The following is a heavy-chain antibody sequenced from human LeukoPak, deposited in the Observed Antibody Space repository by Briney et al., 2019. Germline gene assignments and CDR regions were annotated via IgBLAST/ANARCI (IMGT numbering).Heavy chain of an antibody. Sequence: GGSLRLSCAASGFPFSSYEMNWVRQAPGKRLQWVSYISSSGNKIYYAASVKGRFTISRDNAKNSLYLQIDSLRAEDTAVYYCARGQRPQYTSTWDNWFDPWGQGTQVTVSS. V-gene: IGHV3-48*03. D-gene: IGHD2-2*01. CDR3: ARGQRPQYTSTWDNWFDP. CDR1: GFPFSSYE. CDR2: ISSSGNKI. J-gene: IGHJ5*02.